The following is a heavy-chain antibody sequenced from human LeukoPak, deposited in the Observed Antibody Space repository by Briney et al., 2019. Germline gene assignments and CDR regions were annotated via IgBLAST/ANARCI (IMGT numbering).Heavy chain of an antibody. CDR1: GGSITNYY. CDR3: ARYGLSSSSGGTYYYSYYMDV. J-gene: IGHJ6*03. Sequence: SETLSLTCTVSGGSITNYYWTWIRQPPGKGLEWIGSIYYSGSIYYNPSLKSRVTISVDTSKNQSSLKLSSVTAADTAVYYCARYGLSSSSGGTYYYSYYMDVWGKGTTVTVSS. CDR2: IYYSGSI. V-gene: IGHV4-59*01. D-gene: IGHD6-6*01.